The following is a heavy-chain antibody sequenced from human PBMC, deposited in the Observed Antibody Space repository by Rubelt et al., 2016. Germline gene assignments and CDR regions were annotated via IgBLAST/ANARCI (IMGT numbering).Heavy chain of an antibody. V-gene: IGHV4-39*01. CDR3: AGGRTDTSPSRAFDI. D-gene: IGHD3/OR15-3a*01. CDR1: GGSISSSSYY. CDR2: IYYSGST. J-gene: IGHJ3*02. Sequence: QLQLQESGPGLVKPSETLSLTCTVSGGSISSSSYYWGWIRQPPGKGLEWIGSIYYSGSTYYTPSLKGLGTISVDPSKNQFSLKLSSVTAAETAIYYCAGGRTDTSPSRAFDIWGQGTRGTVSS.